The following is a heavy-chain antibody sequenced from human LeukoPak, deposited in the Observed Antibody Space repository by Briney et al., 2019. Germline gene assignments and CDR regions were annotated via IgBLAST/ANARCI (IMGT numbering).Heavy chain of an antibody. D-gene: IGHD3-16*01. CDR1: GLTFRDYD. V-gene: IGHV3-48*03. J-gene: IGHJ3*02. Sequence: GGSLRLSCAASGLTFRDYDVNWVRQAPGKGLEWVSYISGSGSTIYYADSVRGRFTISRDNAKNSLYLQMNSLRAEDTAVYYCARDLVPGAYTFDIWGQGTMVTVSS. CDR3: ARDLVPGAYTFDI. CDR2: ISGSGSTI.